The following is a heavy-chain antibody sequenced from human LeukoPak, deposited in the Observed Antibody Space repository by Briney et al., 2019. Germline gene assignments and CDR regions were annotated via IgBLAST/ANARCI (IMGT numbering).Heavy chain of an antibody. CDR1: GYTFTSYY. CDR3: SKESEGGFDP. V-gene: IGHV1-46*03. J-gene: IGHJ5*02. Sequence: ASVKVSCKASGYTFTSYYIHWVRQAPGQGLEWMGIINPSGGSTSYAQKFQGRVTMTRDTSTSTVYMELSSLRSDDTAVYYCSKESEGGFDPWGQGTLVTVSS. CDR2: INPSGGST. D-gene: IGHD3-10*01.